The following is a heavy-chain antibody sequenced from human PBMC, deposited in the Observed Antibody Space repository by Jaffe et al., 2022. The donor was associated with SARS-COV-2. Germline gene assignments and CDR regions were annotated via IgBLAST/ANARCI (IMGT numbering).Heavy chain of an antibody. CDR1: GVSISRTNW. V-gene: IGHV4-4*02. Sequence: QVQLQESGPRLVRPSGTLSLTCAVSGVSISRTNWWSWVRQPPGKGLEWIADINDRGNSNYNPSLKSRATISIDSSKTQFSLNLRSVTAADTAVYFCAGHFNGVIDYWGPGILVTVSS. CDR2: INDRGNS. D-gene: IGHD2-8*01. CDR3: AGHFNGVIDY. J-gene: IGHJ4*02.